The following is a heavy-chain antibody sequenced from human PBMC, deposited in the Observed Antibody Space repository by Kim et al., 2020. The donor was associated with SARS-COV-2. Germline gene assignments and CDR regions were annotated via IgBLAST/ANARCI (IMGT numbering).Heavy chain of an antibody. J-gene: IGHJ4*02. Sequence: GGSLRLSCAASGFTVSRNHMIWVRQAPGKGLEWVSVLYRDGNSYYAASVKGRFTISRDNSKNTLYLQMNNLRGDDKAVYYCASHKPDYWAQGTLVTVSS. V-gene: IGHV3-66*04. CDR2: LYRDGNS. CDR1: GFTVSRNH. CDR3: ASHKPDY.